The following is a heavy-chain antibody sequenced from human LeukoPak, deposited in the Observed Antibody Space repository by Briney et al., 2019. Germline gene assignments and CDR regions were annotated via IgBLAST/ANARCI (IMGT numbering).Heavy chain of an antibody. CDR1: GFTFSSYA. CDR3: AREDYDSSGYPDY. Sequence: GGSLRLSCAASGFTFSSYAMHWVRQAPGKGLEWVAVISYDGSNKYYADSVKGRFTIPRDNSKNTLYLQMNSLRAEDTAVYYCAREDYDSSGYPDYWGQGTLVTVSS. D-gene: IGHD3-22*01. CDR2: ISYDGSNK. V-gene: IGHV3-30-3*01. J-gene: IGHJ4*02.